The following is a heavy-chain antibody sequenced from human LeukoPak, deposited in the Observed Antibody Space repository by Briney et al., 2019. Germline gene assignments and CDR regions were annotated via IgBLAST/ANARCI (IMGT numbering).Heavy chain of an antibody. V-gene: IGHV1-8*01. CDR2: MNPNSGNT. CDR3: ARGIVRITIFGVVINWFDP. CDR1: GYTFTSYD. J-gene: IGHJ5*02. Sequence: ASVKVSCKASGYTFTSYDINLVRQATGQGLEWMGWMNPNSGNTGYAQKFQGRVTMTRNTSISTAYMELSSLRSEDTAVYYCARGIVRITIFGVVINWFDPWGQETLVTVSS. D-gene: IGHD3-3*01.